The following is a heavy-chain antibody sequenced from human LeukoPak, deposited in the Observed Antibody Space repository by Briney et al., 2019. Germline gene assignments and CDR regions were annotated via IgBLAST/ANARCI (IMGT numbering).Heavy chain of an antibody. J-gene: IGHJ4*02. CDR3: ARESKLKCSGCLDY. D-gene: IGHD6-19*01. V-gene: IGHV3-33*01. Sequence: GGSLRLSCAASGFTFSSYGMHWVRQAPGKGLEWVAVIWYDGSNKYYADSVKGRFTISRDNSKNTLYLQMNSLRAEDTAVYYCARESKLKCSGCLDYWGQGTLVTVSS. CDR1: GFTFSSYG. CDR2: IWYDGSNK.